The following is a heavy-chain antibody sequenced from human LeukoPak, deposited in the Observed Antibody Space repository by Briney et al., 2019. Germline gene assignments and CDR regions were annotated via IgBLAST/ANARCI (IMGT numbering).Heavy chain of an antibody. CDR1: GFIFSSYS. CDR3: AEGSGGPGY. J-gene: IGHJ4*02. D-gene: IGHD1-26*01. CDR2: IDSTSTYI. Sequence: GGSLRLSCAASGFIFSSYSMNWVRQAPGKGLEWVAFIDSTSTYIHYADSVKGRFTISRDNAKNSLYLQMNSLRVEDTGVYYCAEGSGGPGYWGQGTLVTLSS. V-gene: IGHV3-21*01.